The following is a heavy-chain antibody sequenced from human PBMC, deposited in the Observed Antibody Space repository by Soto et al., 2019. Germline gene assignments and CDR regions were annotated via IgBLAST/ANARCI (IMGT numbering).Heavy chain of an antibody. V-gene: IGHV1-69*06. D-gene: IGHD5-18*01. CDR2: IIPIFGTA. J-gene: IGHJ4*02. CDR3: ATPRGLQLWFPFDY. CDR1: GGTFSSYA. Sequence: QVQLVQSGAEVKKPGSSVKVSCKASGGTFSSYAISWVRQAPGQGLEWMGGIIPIFGTANYAQKFQGRVTITADKSTSTAYMELSSLRSEDTDVYYCATPRGLQLWFPFDYWGQGTLVTVSS.